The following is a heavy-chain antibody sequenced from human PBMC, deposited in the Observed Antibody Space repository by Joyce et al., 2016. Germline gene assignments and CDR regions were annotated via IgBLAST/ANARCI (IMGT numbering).Heavy chain of an antibody. Sequence: QVPLLESGGGVAQPGRSLRLSCAASEFAFSSHAMDWVRQAPGKGREWVAVMSYDGSHQYYADSVRGRFTISRDNSQNTLYLQMNSLRVEDTAVYYCTRSSRTGYTAGWPDFDYWGQGTLVTVSS. CDR3: TRSSRTGYTAGWPDFDY. V-gene: IGHV3-30*03. D-gene: IGHD2-2*02. CDR2: MSYDGSHQ. J-gene: IGHJ4*02. CDR1: EFAFSSHA.